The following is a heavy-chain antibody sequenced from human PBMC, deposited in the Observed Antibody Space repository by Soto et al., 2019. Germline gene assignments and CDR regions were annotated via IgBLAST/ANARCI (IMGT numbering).Heavy chain of an antibody. CDR3: ARQGFGPLHGLVDV. J-gene: IGHJ6*02. CDR2: VHHSWGS. Sequence: QVQLQESGPGLVKPSETLSLSCTVSGGSISSYYWSWFRQSPGKRMEWIGYVHHSWGSSYNPSLQSRAAISLDASKSQFSLKVTSVTATDTAAYYCARQGFGPLHGLVDVWGQGTTVTVSS. CDR1: GGSISSYY. V-gene: IGHV4-59*08. D-gene: IGHD3-10*01.